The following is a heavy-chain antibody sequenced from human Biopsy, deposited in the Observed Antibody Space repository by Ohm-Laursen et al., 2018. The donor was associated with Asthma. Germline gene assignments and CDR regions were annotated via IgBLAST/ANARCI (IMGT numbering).Heavy chain of an antibody. CDR3: ASDFPKDYVRYNFQF. J-gene: IGHJ4*02. D-gene: IGHD4-17*01. CDR1: GYSLTDLS. Sequence: ASVKVSCKISGYSLTDLSMHWVRQAPGQGLEWIGGHDHEEGGTVNARRFQGRVTMTEDTSTDTAYMELSSLSSDDTAVYYCASDFPKDYVRYNFQFWGQGTLVTVSS. V-gene: IGHV1-24*01. CDR2: HDHEEGGT.